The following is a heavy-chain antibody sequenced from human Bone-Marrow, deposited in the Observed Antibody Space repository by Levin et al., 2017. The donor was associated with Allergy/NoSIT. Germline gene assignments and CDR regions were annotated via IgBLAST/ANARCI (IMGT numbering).Heavy chain of an antibody. J-gene: IGHJ4*02. CDR3: ARGGVSGSYSSYYFDY. V-gene: IGHV5-51*01. CDR1: GYTFTSYW. Sequence: GGSLRLSCKGSGYTFTSYWIGWVRQMPGKGLEWMGIIYPGDSDTRYSPSFQGHVTISADKSISTAYLQWRSLQASDTALYYCARGGVSGSYSSYYFDYWGQGTLVTVSS. D-gene: IGHD1-26*01. CDR2: IYPGDSDT.